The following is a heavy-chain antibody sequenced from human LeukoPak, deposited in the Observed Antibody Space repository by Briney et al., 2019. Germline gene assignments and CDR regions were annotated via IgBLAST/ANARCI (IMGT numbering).Heavy chain of an antibody. V-gene: IGHV4-4*07. CDR1: GGSISSYY. D-gene: IGHD3-22*01. Sequence: LETLSLTCTVSGGSISSYYWSWIRQPAGKGLEWIGRIYTSGSTNYNPSLKSRVTMSVDTSKNQFSLKLSSVTAADTAVYYCARDRYYYDSSGYYYGAYYFDYWGQGTVVTVSS. J-gene: IGHJ4*02. CDR3: ARDRYYYDSSGYYYGAYYFDY. CDR2: IYTSGST.